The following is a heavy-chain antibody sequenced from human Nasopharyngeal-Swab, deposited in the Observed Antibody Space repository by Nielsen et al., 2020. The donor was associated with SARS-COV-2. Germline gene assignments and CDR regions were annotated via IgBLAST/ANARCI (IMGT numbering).Heavy chain of an antibody. CDR3: TTDSAQN. D-gene: IGHD1-26*01. CDR2: IKSKTDGGTT. CDR1: GFTFSNAW. Sequence: GESLKISCAASGFTFSNAWMSWVRQAPGKGLEWDGRIKSKTDGGTTDYAAPVKGRFTISRDDSKNTLYLQMNSLKTEDTAVYYCTTDSAQNWGQGTLVTVSS. J-gene: IGHJ4*02. V-gene: IGHV3-15*01.